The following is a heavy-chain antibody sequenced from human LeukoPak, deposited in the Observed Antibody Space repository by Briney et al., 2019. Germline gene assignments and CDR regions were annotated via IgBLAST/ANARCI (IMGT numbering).Heavy chain of an antibody. V-gene: IGHV3-23*01. CDR2: ISGSGGST. Sequence: GGSLRLSCAASGFTSSSYAMSWVRQAPGKGLEWVSAISGSGGSTYYADSVKGRFTISRDNSKNTLYLQMNSLRAEDTAVYYCAKAPLYYYDSSGYYSGNYFDYWGQGTLVTVSS. CDR3: AKAPLYYYDSSGYYSGNYFDY. J-gene: IGHJ4*02. D-gene: IGHD3-22*01. CDR1: GFTSSSYA.